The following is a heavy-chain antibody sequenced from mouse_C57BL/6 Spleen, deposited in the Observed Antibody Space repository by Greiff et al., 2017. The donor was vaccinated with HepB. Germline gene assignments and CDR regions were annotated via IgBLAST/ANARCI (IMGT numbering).Heavy chain of an antibody. D-gene: IGHD2-3*01. CDR2: IYIGNGYT. Sequence: EVRLVESGAELVRPGSSVKMSCKTSGYTFTSYGINWVKQRPGQGLEWIGYIYIGNGYTEYNEKFKGKATLTSDTYSSTAYMQLSSLTSEDSAIYFCARFDGYYYYYAMDYWGQGTSVTVSS. CDR3: ARFDGYYYYYAMDY. V-gene: IGHV1-58*01. CDR1: GYTFTSYG. J-gene: IGHJ4*01.